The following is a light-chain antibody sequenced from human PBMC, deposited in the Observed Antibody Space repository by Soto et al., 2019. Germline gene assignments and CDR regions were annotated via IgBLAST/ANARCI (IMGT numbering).Light chain of an antibody. CDR2: EVT. CDR3: SSYRSNRDVV. J-gene: IGLJ2*01. CDR1: SSDVGRYNY. V-gene: IGLV2-14*01. Sequence: QSVLTQPASVSGSPGQSITISCTGTSSDVGRYNYVSWYQQRPGKAPKLMIYEVTNRPSGVSNRFSGSKSGNTASLTISGLQAEDEADYYCSSYRSNRDVVFGGGTKLTVL.